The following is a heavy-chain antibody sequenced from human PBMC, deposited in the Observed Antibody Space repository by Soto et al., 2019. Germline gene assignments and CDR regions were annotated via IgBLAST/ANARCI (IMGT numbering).Heavy chain of an antibody. CDR1: GGSISSSQS. V-gene: IGHV4-4*01. CDR2: IYHNGIT. Sequence: PXATLSLITAVSGGSISSSQSWGWFRQPPGQGLQWLAEIYHNGITNYNPSLRSRLTISIDKAKNQFSPTLKSVSAADTAVYFCATAVELPGLFYFDFWGQGALVTVSS. D-gene: IGHD2-21*01. CDR3: ATAVELPGLFYFDF. J-gene: IGHJ4*02.